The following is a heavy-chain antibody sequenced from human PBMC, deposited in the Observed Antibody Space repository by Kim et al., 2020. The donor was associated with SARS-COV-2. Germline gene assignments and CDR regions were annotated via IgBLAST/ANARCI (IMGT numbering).Heavy chain of an antibody. CDR1: GFTFSSYW. CDR2: IKQDGSEK. J-gene: IGHJ4*02. CDR3: ARSSIWGLRVGYFDY. Sequence: GGSLRLSCAASGFTFSSYWMSWVRQAPGKGLEWVANIKQDGSEKYYVDSVKGRFTISRDNAKNSLYLQMNSLRAEDTAVYYCARSSIWGLRVGYFDYWGQGTLVTVSS. D-gene: IGHD5-12*01. V-gene: IGHV3-7*01.